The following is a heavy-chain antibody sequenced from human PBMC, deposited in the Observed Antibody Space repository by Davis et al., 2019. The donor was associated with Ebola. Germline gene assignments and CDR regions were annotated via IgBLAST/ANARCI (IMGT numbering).Heavy chain of an antibody. CDR2: INHSGST. CDR1: GGSFSGYY. V-gene: IGHV4-34*01. CDR3: ARISSLRWRYLYGMDV. J-gene: IGHJ6*02. Sequence: MPSETLSLTCAVYGGSFSGYYWSWIRQPPGKGLEWIGEINHSGSTTYNPSPKSRVTISVDTSKNQFSLKLSSVTAADTAVYYCARISSLRWRYLYGMDVWGQGTTVTVSS. D-gene: IGHD4-23*01.